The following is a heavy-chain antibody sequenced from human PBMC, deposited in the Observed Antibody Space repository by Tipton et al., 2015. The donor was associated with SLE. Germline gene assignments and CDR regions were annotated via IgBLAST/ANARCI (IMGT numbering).Heavy chain of an antibody. J-gene: IGHJ6*03. CDR1: GGSFSSGGYY. V-gene: IGHV4-31*03. D-gene: IGHD3/OR15-3a*01. CDR3: ARDVRTGSPGYYMDV. CDR2: IYHSGGT. Sequence: TLSLTCSVSGGSFSSGGYYWSWIRQHPEKGLEWIGCIYHSGGTFYNPSLSSRVAISVDTSKNQLSLRLSSVTAADTAVYYCARDVRTGSPGYYMDVWGKGTTVIVSS.